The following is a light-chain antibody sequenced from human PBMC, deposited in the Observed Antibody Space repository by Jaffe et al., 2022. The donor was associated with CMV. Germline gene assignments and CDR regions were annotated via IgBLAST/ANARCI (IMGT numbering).Light chain of an antibody. CDR1: SSNIGSNV. J-gene: IGLJ3*02. Sequence: QSVLIQPPSASGTPGQRVTISCSGSSSNIGSNVVTWYQRLPGKAPKLLIYSNDQRPSGVPDRFSGSKSGTSASLAISGLRSEDEAEYYCASWDDSRNLYWVFGGGTKLTVL. CDR3: ASWDDSRNLYWV. CDR2: SND. V-gene: IGLV1-44*01.